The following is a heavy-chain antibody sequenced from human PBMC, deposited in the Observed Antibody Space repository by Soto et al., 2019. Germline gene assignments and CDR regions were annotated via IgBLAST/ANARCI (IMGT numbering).Heavy chain of an antibody. D-gene: IGHD3-3*01. J-gene: IGHJ6*01. CDR3: ARDRGGGPFEGYDFWSGYPPDGMDV. CDR2: INPSGGGT. CDR1: GYAFANYY. V-gene: IGHV1-46*01. Sequence: ASVKVSCKASGYAFANYYMHWARQAPGQGLEWMGIINPSGGGTSYAQKFQGRLTVTRDTSTSTVYMELRTLRSEDTAVYYCARDRGGGPFEGYDFWSGYPPDGMDVWGQGTTVTVSS.